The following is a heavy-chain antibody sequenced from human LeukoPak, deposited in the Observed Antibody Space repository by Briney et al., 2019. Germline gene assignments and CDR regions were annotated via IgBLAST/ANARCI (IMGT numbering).Heavy chain of an antibody. CDR2: INHSGST. CDR1: GGSFSGYY. D-gene: IGHD3-22*01. J-gene: IGHJ4*02. V-gene: IGHV4-34*01. CDR3: ARVRRGYSDYYDSSGYYFDY. Sequence: SETLSLTCAVYGGSFSGYYWSWIRQPPGKGLEWIGEINHSGSTNYNPSLKSRVTISVDTSKNQFSLKLSSVTAADTAVYYCARVRRGYSDYYDSSGYYFDYWGQGTLVTVSS.